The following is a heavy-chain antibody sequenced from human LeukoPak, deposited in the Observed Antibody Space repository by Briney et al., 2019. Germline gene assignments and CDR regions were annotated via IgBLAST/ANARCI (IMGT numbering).Heavy chain of an antibody. V-gene: IGHV3-21*04. D-gene: IGHD1-7*01. J-gene: IGHJ4*02. Sequence: GGSLRLSCAASGFTFSSYSMNWVRQAPGKGLEWVSSISSSSSYIYYADSVKGRFTISRDNSMNTLYLQMDSLRAEDTAVYYCAKDRRGNWNYVGHFDHWGQGTLVTVSS. CDR1: GFTFSSYS. CDR2: ISSSSSYI. CDR3: AKDRRGNWNYVGHFDH.